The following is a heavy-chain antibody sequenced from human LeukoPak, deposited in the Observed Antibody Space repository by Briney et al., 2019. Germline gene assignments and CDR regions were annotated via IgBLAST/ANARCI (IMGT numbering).Heavy chain of an antibody. Sequence: GESLRRSCATSGFTFNRFGMHWVRQAPGKGLEWVAVIWYDGSNKDYADSVKGRFTIPRDNSKNTLYLQMSGLRAEDTAVYYCATSAHIEVGTAPPPDYWGQGTLVTVTS. J-gene: IGHJ4*02. CDR2: IWYDGSNK. D-gene: IGHD2-21*02. V-gene: IGHV3-33*01. CDR3: ATSAHIEVGTAPPPDY. CDR1: GFTFNRFG.